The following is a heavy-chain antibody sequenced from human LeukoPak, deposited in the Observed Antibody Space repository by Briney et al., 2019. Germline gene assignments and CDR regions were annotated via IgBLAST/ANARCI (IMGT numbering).Heavy chain of an antibody. Sequence: PSETLSLTCSVSGGSISSYYWSWIRQPPGKGLEWIGYIYNSGSTNYNPSLKSRVTISVDTSKNQFSLKLSSVTAADTAVYYCARDVGATPGYFDYWGQGTLVTVSS. J-gene: IGHJ4*02. CDR1: GGSISSYY. CDR2: IYNSGST. D-gene: IGHD1-26*01. CDR3: ARDVGATPGYFDY. V-gene: IGHV4-59*01.